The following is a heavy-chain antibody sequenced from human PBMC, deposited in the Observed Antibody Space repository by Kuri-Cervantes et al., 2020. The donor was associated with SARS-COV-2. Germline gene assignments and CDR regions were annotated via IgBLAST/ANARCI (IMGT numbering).Heavy chain of an antibody. V-gene: IGHV4-61*01. CDR2: IYYSGST. D-gene: IGHD7-27*01. Sequence: GSLRLSCTVSGGSISSSSYYWSWIRQPPGKGLEWIGYIYYSGSTNYNPSLKSRVTISVDTSKNQFSLKLSSVTAADTAVYYCARDRLGRYYFDYWGQGTPVTVSS. J-gene: IGHJ4*02. CDR3: ARDRLGRYYFDY. CDR1: GGSISSSSYY.